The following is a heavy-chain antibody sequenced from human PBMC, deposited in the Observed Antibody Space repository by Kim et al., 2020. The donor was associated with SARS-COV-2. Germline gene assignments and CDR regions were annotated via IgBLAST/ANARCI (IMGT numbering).Heavy chain of an antibody. D-gene: IGHD6-13*01. CDR3: ARNVGYSSSPPNWFDP. V-gene: IGHV3-23*01. Sequence: VRGRFTISRDNSKNPLYLQMNSLRAEDTAVYYCARNVGYSSSPPNWFDPWGQGTLVTVSS. J-gene: IGHJ5*02.